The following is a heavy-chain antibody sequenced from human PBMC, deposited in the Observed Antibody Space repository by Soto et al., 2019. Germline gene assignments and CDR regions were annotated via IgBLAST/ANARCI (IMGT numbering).Heavy chain of an antibody. Sequence: QVQLQESGPGLVKPSETLSLTCTVSGGSVSSGSYYWSWIRQPPGKGLEWIGYIYYSGSTNYNPSLKSRAPISVDTSQNQFSRKLGSVTAADTAVYYCAREGQQQLTRTYYFAYWGQGTLVTVSS. V-gene: IGHV4-61*01. D-gene: IGHD6-13*01. J-gene: IGHJ4*02. CDR3: AREGQQQLTRTYYFAY. CDR1: GGSVSSGSYY. CDR2: IYYSGST.